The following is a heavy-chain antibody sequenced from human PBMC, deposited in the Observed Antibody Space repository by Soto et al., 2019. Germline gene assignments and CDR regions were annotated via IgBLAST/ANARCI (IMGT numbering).Heavy chain of an antibody. J-gene: IGHJ6*02. Sequence: QVQLVQSGAEVKKPGSSVKVSCKASGGTFSNYAFSWVRQAPGQGPEWMGGIIPIFGTPNYAQKFQARLTLTADESTSTAYMELSSLRSEETAVYYCARGGDMEAAVAKSEYYCGMDFWGQGTTVTVSS. CDR3: ARGGDMEAAVAKSEYYCGMDF. V-gene: IGHV1-69*01. D-gene: IGHD6-13*01. CDR1: GGTFSNYA. CDR2: IIPIFGTP.